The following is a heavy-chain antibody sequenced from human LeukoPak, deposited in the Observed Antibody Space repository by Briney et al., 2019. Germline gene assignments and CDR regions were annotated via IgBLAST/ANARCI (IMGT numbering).Heavy chain of an antibody. V-gene: IGHV3-23*01. CDR3: AKEIQWLRLDY. CDR2: ISGSGGST. D-gene: IGHD5-12*01. CDR1: GLVFNSNA. J-gene: IGHJ4*02. Sequence: GGSLRLPCAASGLVFNSNAMSWVRQAPGKGLEWVSAISGSGGSTYYADSVKGRFTISRDNSKNTLYLQMNSLRAEDTAVYYCAKEIQWLRLDYWGQGTLVTVSS.